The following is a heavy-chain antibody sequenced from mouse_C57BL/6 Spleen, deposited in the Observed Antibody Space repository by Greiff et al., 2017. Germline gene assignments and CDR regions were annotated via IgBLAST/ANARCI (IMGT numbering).Heavy chain of an antibody. CDR2: INHNNGGT. CDR3: ARRELLGDYAMDY. Sequence: EVQLQQSGPELVKPGASVKISCKASGYTFTDYYMNWVKQSHGKSLEWIGDINHNNGGTSYNQKFKGKATLTVDKSSSTAYMELRSLTSEDSAVYYCARRELLGDYAMDYWGQGTSVTVSS. CDR1: GYTFTDYY. J-gene: IGHJ4*01. V-gene: IGHV1-26*01. D-gene: IGHD2-1*01.